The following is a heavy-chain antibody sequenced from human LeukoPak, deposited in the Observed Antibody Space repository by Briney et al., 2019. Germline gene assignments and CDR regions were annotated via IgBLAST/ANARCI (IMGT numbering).Heavy chain of an antibody. V-gene: IGHV4-59*01. CDR2: IYYSGST. J-gene: IGHJ4*02. CDR1: GGSISSYY. CDR3: AISQGRFGEFNPDY. D-gene: IGHD3-10*01. Sequence: SETLSLTCTVSGGSISSYYWSWIRQPPGKGLEWIGYIYYSGSTNYNPSLKSRVTISVDTSKNQFSLKLGSVTAADTAVYYCAISQGRFGEFNPDYWGQGTLVTVSS.